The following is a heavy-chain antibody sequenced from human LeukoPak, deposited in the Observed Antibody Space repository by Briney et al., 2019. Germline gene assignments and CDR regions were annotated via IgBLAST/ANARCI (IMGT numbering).Heavy chain of an antibody. CDR1: VGPISSYN. CDR2: IYYSGST. Sequence: SETLSLTCTVSVGPISSYNWSWIRQPPGKGLEWIGYIYYSGSTNYNPSLKSRVTISVDTSKNQFSLKLSSVTAADTAVYYCARGRYSGSYNDYWGQGTLVTVSS. D-gene: IGHD1-26*01. V-gene: IGHV4-59*01. J-gene: IGHJ4*02. CDR3: ARGRYSGSYNDY.